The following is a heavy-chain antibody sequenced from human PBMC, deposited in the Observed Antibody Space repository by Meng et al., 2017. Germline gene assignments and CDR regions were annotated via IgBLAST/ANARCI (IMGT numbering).Heavy chain of an antibody. CDR3: ARDRIAVAGNHLDY. J-gene: IGHJ4*02. CDR2: INTNTGNP. CDR1: GYTFTSYA. Sequence: ASVTLSCKASGYTFTSYAMNWVRQAPGQGLEWMGWINTNTGNPTYAQGFTGRFVFTLDTSVSKASLQISSLKAEDTAVYYCARDRIAVAGNHLDYWGQGTLVTVSS. V-gene: IGHV7-4-1*02. D-gene: IGHD6-19*01.